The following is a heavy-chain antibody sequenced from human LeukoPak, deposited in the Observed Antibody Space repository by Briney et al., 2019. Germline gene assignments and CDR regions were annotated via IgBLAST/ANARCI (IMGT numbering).Heavy chain of an antibody. V-gene: IGHV4-34*01. CDR3: ARQAVVVSSTPWFDP. CDR2: INHSGST. Sequence: PSETLSLTCAVYGGSFSGYYWSWLRQPPGKGLEWIGEINHSGSTNYNPSLKSRVTISVDTSKNQFSLKLSSVTAADTAVYYCARQAVVVSSTPWFDPWGQGALVTVSS. D-gene: IGHD2-15*01. J-gene: IGHJ5*02. CDR1: GGSFSGYY.